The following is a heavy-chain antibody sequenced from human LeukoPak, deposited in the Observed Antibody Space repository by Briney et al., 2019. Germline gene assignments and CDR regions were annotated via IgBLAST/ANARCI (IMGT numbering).Heavy chain of an antibody. V-gene: IGHV1-2*02. D-gene: IGHD3-10*01. CDR3: ASVRVRNYYYGMDV. CDR1: GYTFTVYY. J-gene: IGHJ6*02. Sequence: GASVKVSCKASGYTFTVYYMHWVRQAPGQGLEWMGWINPNSGGTNYAQKFQGRVTMTRDTSISTAYMELSRLRSDDMAVYYCASVRVRNYYYGMDVWGQGTTVTVSS. CDR2: INPNSGGT.